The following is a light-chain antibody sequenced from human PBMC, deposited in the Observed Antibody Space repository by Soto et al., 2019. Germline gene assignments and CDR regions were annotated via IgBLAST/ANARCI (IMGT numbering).Light chain of an antibody. CDR1: QSVITI. Sequence: VIMHSPATLSVSPGESTTLSCRTTQSVITIIAWYQQTPGQAPRLLIDGATTRATGIADRFRARGSGKDFTLTISRLEPEDVTVYSCQQYASSPQTFGQGTKVDI. V-gene: IGKV3-20*01. J-gene: IGKJ1*01. CDR3: QQYASSPQT. CDR2: GAT.